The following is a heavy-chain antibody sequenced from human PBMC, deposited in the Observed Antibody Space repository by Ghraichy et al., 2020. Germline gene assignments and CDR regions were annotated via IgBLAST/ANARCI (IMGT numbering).Heavy chain of an antibody. CDR1: GYTFTGYY. Sequence: ASVKVSCKASGYTFTGYYMHWVRQAPGQGLEWMGWINPNSGGTNYAQKFQGRVTMTRDTSISTAYMELSRLRSDDTAVYYCARVRYYDSSGEFDYWGQGTLVTVSS. CDR3: ARVRYYDSSGEFDY. V-gene: IGHV1-2*02. CDR2: INPNSGGT. D-gene: IGHD3-22*01. J-gene: IGHJ4*02.